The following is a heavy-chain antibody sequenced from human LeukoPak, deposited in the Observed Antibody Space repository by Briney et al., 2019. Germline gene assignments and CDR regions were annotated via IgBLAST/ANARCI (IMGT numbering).Heavy chain of an antibody. D-gene: IGHD3-22*01. CDR2: ISSGGSSI. CDR3: ARERRVGVVVVITHFDY. V-gene: IGHV3-11*01. J-gene: IGHJ4*02. Sequence: GGSLRLSCAASGFIFSDYYMSWIRQAPGKGLEWVSYISSGGSSIYYADSVKGRFTISRDNAKNSVYLQMNSLRAEDTALYYCARERRVGVVVVITHFDYWGQGTLVTVSS. CDR1: GFIFSDYY.